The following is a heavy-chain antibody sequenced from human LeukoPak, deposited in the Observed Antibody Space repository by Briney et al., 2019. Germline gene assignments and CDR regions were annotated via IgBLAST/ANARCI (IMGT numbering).Heavy chain of an antibody. CDR2: ISGSGGST. V-gene: IGHV3-23*01. Sequence: GGSLRLSCAASGFTFSSYAMSWVRQAPGKGLEWVSAISGSGGSTYHADSVKGRFTISRDNSKNTLYLQLNSLRAEDTAVYYCAKGVMSSGYYKYNWFDPWAREPWSPSPQ. D-gene: IGHD3-22*01. CDR1: GFTFSSYA. J-gene: IGHJ5*02. CDR3: AKGVMSSGYYKYNWFDP.